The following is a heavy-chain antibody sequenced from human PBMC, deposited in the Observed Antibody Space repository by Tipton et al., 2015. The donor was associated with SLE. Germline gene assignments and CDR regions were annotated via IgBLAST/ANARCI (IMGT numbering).Heavy chain of an antibody. CDR2: ISYDGSNK. Sequence: SLRLSCAASGFTFSSYWMSWVRQAPGKGLEWVAVISYDGSNKYYADSVKGRFTISRDNSKNTLYLQMNSLRAEDTAVYYCARERERETIAAAGFDYWGQGTLVTVSS. CDR1: GFTFSSYW. J-gene: IGHJ4*02. D-gene: IGHD6-13*01. CDR3: ARERERETIAAAGFDY. V-gene: IGHV3-30*03.